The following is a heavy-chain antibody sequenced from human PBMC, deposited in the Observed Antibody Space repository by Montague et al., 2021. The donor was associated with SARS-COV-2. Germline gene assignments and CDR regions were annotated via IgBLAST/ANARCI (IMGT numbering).Heavy chain of an antibody. Sequence: SRRLSWAASGFTFSDYYMGWIRQAPGKGLEWVSYISNSGSYTNYADSVKGRFTISRDNAKNSLYLQMNSLRAEDTAVYYCAKSSLLWFGRPFDFWGQGTLVTVSS. J-gene: IGHJ4*02. V-gene: IGHV3-11*03. CDR2: ISNSGSYT. CDR1: GFTFSDYY. CDR3: AKSSLLWFGRPFDF. D-gene: IGHD3-10*01.